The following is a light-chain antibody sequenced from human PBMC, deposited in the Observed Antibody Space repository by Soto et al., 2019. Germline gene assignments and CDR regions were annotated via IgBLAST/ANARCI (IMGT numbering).Light chain of an antibody. CDR3: HSYTSSEALYV. V-gene: IGLV2-14*01. CDR2: GVS. Sequence: QSALTQPASVSGSPGQSITISCTGTSSDVGGYNYVSWYQQHPGKAPKLMIYGVSNRPSGVSNRFSGSKSGNTASLTISGLQYEDEADYFCHSYTSSEALYVFGTGTKVTVL. CDR1: SSDVGGYNY. J-gene: IGLJ1*01.